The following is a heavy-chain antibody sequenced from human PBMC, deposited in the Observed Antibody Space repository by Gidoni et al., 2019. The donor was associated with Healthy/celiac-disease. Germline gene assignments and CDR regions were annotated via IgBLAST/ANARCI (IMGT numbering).Heavy chain of an antibody. CDR1: GFTFSSYA. J-gene: IGHJ4*02. V-gene: IGHV3-23*04. D-gene: IGHD5-18*01. Sequence: EVPLVESGGGLVQPGGSLRLSCAASGFTFSSYAMSWVRQAPGTGLEWVSAISGSGGSTYYADSVKGRFTIARDNSKNTLYLQMNSLRAEDTAVYYCAKPPPRGYDTAMATYYFDYWGQGTLVTVSS. CDR2: ISGSGGST. CDR3: AKPPPRGYDTAMATYYFDY.